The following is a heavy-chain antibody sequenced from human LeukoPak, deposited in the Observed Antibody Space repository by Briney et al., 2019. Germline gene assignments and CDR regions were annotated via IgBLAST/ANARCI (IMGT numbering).Heavy chain of an antibody. CDR1: GFTFSNYA. Sequence: PGGSLRLSCAASGFTFSNYAMSWVRQAPGKGLEWVSTISGTNDNTYYADSVKGRFTISRDNSKNTLYLQMNSLRVEDTALYYCAKDRMATNIFKFDFWGQGILVTVSS. CDR2: ISGTNDNT. CDR3: AKDRMATNIFKFDF. D-gene: IGHD5-24*01. J-gene: IGHJ4*02. V-gene: IGHV3-23*01.